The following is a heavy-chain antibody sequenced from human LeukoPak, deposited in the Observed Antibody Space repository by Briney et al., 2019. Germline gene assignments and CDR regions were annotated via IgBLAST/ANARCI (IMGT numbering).Heavy chain of an antibody. V-gene: IGHV1-2*02. J-gene: IGHJ4*02. CDR3: ARGGHDYGAY. D-gene: IGHD4-17*01. CDR1: GYTFTDYN. CDR2: INPNSGGT. Sequence: GASVKVSCKASGYTFTDYNIHRVRQAPGQGLEWMGWINPNSGGTDFVQRFQGRVTVTRDTSITTAYMEVNRLTSDDTAIYYCARGGHDYGAYWGQGTLVTVSS.